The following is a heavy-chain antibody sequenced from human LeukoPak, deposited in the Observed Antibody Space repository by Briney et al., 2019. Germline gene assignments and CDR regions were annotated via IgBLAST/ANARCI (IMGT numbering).Heavy chain of an antibody. Sequence: SETLSLTCAVYGGSFSDYYWSWIRQPPGKGLEWIGEINHSGSTNYNPSLKSRVTISVDTSKNQFSLKLSSVTAADTAVYYCARGSKVTGYYYYYYMDVWAKGTTVTVSS. CDR3: ARGSKVTGYYYYYYMDV. J-gene: IGHJ6*03. V-gene: IGHV4-34*01. CDR2: INHSGST. CDR1: GGSFSDYY. D-gene: IGHD1-20*01.